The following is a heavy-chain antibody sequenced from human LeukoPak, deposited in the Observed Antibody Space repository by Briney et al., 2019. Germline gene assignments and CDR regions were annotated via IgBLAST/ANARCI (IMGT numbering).Heavy chain of an antibody. CDR3: AKHSSALYYLGYFDY. J-gene: IGHJ4*02. CDR1: GFTFSSYA. D-gene: IGHD3-22*01. V-gene: IGHV3-23*01. CDR2: IGGSGGST. Sequence: GGSLRLSCAASGFTFSSYAMSWVRQAPGKGLEWVSTIGGSGGSTYYAGSVKGRFTISRDNSKNTLHLQMNSLRAEDTAVYSCAKHSSALYYLGYFDYWGQGTLVTVSS.